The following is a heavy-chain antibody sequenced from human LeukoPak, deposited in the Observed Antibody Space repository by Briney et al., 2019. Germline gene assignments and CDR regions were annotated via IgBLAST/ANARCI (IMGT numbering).Heavy chain of an antibody. CDR1: GFTFSSYS. CDR3: ARDRLHYGEYEKTFDY. Sequence: GGSLRPSCAASGFTFSSYSMNWVRQAPGKGLEWVSYITFSGSIIYYADSVKGRFTISRDNAKNSLYLQMNSLRAEDTAVYYCARDRLHYGEYEKTFDYWGQGTLVSVSS. V-gene: IGHV3-48*01. D-gene: IGHD4-17*01. CDR2: ITFSGSII. J-gene: IGHJ4*02.